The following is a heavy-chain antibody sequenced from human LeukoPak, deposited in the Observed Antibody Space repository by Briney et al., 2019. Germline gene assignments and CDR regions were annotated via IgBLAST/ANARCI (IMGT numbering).Heavy chain of an antibody. CDR1: GFTFDDYA. D-gene: IGHD5-12*01. Sequence: PGRSLRLSCAASGFTFDDYAMHWVRQAPGKGLEWVSGISWNSGSIGCADSVKGRFTISRDNAKNSLYLQMNSLRAEDTALYYCAKDARGGYVVWGQGTLVTVSS. CDR3: AKDARGGYVV. CDR2: ISWNSGSI. V-gene: IGHV3-9*01. J-gene: IGHJ4*02.